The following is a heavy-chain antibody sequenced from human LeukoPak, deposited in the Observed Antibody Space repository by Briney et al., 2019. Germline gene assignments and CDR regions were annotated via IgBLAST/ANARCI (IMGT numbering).Heavy chain of an antibody. V-gene: IGHV3-30*18. CDR2: ISYDRSNK. CDR3: AKSYYDFWSGYYQTFDY. Sequence: GGSLRLSCAASGFIFSTYDMHWVRQAPGKGLEWVAVISYDRSNKYYADSVKGRFTISRDNSKNTLYLQMNSLRAEDTAVYYCAKSYYDFWSGYYQTFDYWGQGTLVTVSS. CDR1: GFIFSTYD. D-gene: IGHD3-3*01. J-gene: IGHJ4*02.